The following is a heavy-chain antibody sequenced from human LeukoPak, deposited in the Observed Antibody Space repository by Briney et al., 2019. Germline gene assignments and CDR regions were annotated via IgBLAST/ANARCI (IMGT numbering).Heavy chain of an antibody. V-gene: IGHV3-48*03. CDR3: AREVLLWFGELFRHYGMDV. CDR2: ISSSGSTI. CDR1: GFTFSSYE. J-gene: IGHJ6*04. Sequence: PGGSLRLSCAASGFTFSSYEMNWVRQAPGKGLEWVSYISSSGSTIYYADSVKGRFTISRDNAKNSLYLQMNSLRAEDTAVYYCAREVLLWFGELFRHYGMDVWGKGTTVTVSS. D-gene: IGHD3-10*01.